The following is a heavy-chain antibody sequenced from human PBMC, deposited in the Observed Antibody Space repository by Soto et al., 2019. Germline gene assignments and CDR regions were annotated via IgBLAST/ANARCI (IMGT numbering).Heavy chain of an antibody. V-gene: IGHV3-9*01. D-gene: IGHD3-3*01. J-gene: IGHJ4*02. CDR1: GFTFDDYA. Sequence: EVQLVESGGGLVQPDRSLRLSCAASGFTFDDYAMHWVRQAPGKGLEWVSGISWNSGSIGYADSVKGRFTISRDNAKNSLYLQMNSLRAEDTALYYCAKDTGITIFGVVIDYWGQGTLVTVSS. CDR2: ISWNSGSI. CDR3: AKDTGITIFGVVIDY.